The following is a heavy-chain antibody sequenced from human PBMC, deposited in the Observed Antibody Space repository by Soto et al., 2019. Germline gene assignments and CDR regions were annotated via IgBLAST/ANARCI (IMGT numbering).Heavy chain of an antibody. CDR1: GGTFSSYA. Sequence: QVQLVQSGAEVKKPGSSVKVSCKASGGTFSSYAISWVRQAPGQGLEWMGGIIPIFGTANYAQKFQGSVTITADESTSTAYMEVSSLRSEDTAVYYCAREGVGYCSGGSCENWFDPWGQGTLVTVSS. V-gene: IGHV1-69*01. J-gene: IGHJ5*02. CDR3: AREGVGYCSGGSCENWFDP. D-gene: IGHD2-15*01. CDR2: IIPIFGTA.